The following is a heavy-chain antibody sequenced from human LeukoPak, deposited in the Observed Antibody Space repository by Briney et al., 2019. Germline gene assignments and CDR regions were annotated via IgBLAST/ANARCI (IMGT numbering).Heavy chain of an antibody. CDR1: GGSISSSHYY. CDR2: IYYSGST. D-gene: IGHD6-13*01. CDR3: ARAGVAAAGSNWFDP. V-gene: IGHV4-39*07. J-gene: IGHJ5*02. Sequence: SETLSLTCTVSGGSISSSHYYWGWIRQPPGKGLEWIGRIYYSGSTYYNPSLKSRVTISVDTSKNQFSLKLSSVTAADTAGYYCARAGVAAAGSNWFDPWGQGTLVTVSS.